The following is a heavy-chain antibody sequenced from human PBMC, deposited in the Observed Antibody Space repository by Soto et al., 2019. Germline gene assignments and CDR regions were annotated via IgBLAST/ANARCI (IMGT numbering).Heavy chain of an antibody. Sequence: SGGSLRLSCAASGFTFSDWYMSWIRQAPGKGLEWISYISSSGDTMYYADSVRGRFTISRDNAQNSLDLQMNSLTAEDTAVYFCVKDDGGYPSTAPHWGQGTLVTVSS. D-gene: IGHD3-22*01. CDR3: VKDDGGYPSTAPH. V-gene: IGHV3-11*01. CDR2: ISSSGDTM. CDR1: GFTFSDWY. J-gene: IGHJ4*02.